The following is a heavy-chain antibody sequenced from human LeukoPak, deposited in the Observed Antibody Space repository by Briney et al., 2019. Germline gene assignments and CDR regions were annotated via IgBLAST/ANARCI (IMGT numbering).Heavy chain of an antibody. J-gene: IGHJ4*02. D-gene: IGHD3-10*01. Sequence: SETLSLTCAVYGGSFSGYYWSWIRQPPGKGLEWIGEINHSGSTNYNPSLKGRVTISVDTSKNQFSLKLSSVTAADTAVYYCARGFSEGGSGSYPTYFDYWGQGTLVTVSS. CDR2: INHSGST. CDR1: GGSFSGYY. V-gene: IGHV4-34*01. CDR3: ARGFSEGGSGSYPTYFDY.